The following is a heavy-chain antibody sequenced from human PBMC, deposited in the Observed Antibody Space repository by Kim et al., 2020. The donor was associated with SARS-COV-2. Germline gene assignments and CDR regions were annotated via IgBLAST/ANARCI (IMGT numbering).Heavy chain of an antibody. V-gene: IGHV3-23*01. CDR2: ISGSGGST. Sequence: GGSLRLSCAASGFTFSSFAMNWVRQAPGKGLEWVSGISGSGGSTYYADSVKGRFTFSRDNSKNTLYLQMNSLRAEDTAVHYSAKEFYWDNSGAGALDMWG. CDR3: AKEFYWDNSGAGALDM. D-gene: IGHD2-15*01. J-gene: IGHJ3*02. CDR1: GFTFSSFA.